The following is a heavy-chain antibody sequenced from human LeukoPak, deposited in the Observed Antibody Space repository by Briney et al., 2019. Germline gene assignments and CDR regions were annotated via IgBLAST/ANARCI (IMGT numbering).Heavy chain of an antibody. V-gene: IGHV3-48*03. CDR1: GFTFSSYE. J-gene: IGHJ4*02. CDR2: MGSCGSTI. CDR3: ARDGVVHSSGCYRTLTQLNYFDY. D-gene: IGHD6-19*01. Sequence: GGSLSLSCAASGFTFSSYEMNWVRRAPGKGLEWVSYMGSCGSTISYADSVKARFTISRDNAKNSLYLQVNSLRAEDTAVYYCARDGVVHSSGCYRTLTQLNYFDYWGQGTLVTVSS.